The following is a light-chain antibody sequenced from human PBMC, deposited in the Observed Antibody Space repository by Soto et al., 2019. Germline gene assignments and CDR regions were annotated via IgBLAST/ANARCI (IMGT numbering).Light chain of an antibody. J-gene: IGLJ1*01. Sequence: QPVLTHPASGSGSHLQSSSISCTGTSSDVGGYNYVSWYQQHPGKAPKLMIYDVSNRPSGVSNRFSGSKSGNTASLTISGLQAEDEADYYCSSYTSSSTRVFGTGTKVTVL. CDR3: SSYTSSSTRV. CDR2: DVS. V-gene: IGLV2-14*01. CDR1: SSDVGGYNY.